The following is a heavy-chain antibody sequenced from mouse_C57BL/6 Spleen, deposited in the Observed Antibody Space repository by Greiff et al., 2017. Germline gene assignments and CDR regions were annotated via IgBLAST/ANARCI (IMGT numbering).Heavy chain of an antibody. D-gene: IGHD2-4*01. Sequence: QVQLQQSGAELARPGASVKLSCKASGYTFTSYGISWVKQRTGQGLEWIGEIYPRSGNTYYNEKFKGKATLTADKSSRTAYMELRSLTSEDSAVYFCARGGDYDGAWFAYWGQGTLVTVSA. CDR1: GYTFTSYG. CDR3: ARGGDYDGAWFAY. V-gene: IGHV1-81*01. CDR2: IYPRSGNT. J-gene: IGHJ3*01.